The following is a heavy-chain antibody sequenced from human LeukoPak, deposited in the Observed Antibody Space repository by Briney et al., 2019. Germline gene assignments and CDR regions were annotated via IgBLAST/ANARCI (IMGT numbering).Heavy chain of an antibody. Sequence: GGSLRLSCAASGFTFSSYWMSWVRQVPGKGLEWVGQTVSEIDGGTTDYATPVKGRFTISRDDSKSTLYLQMNSLKIEDTAVYYCTTDEDWNYARKDVWGQGATVIVSS. V-gene: IGHV3-15*04. D-gene: IGHD1-7*01. J-gene: IGHJ6*02. CDR1: GFTFSSYW. CDR3: TTDEDWNYARKDV. CDR2: TVSEIDGGTT.